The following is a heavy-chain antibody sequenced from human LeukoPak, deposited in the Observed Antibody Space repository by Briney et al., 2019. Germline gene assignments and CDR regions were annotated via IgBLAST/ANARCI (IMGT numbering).Heavy chain of an antibody. CDR1: GGTFSSYA. CDR2: IIPIFGTA. D-gene: IGHD3-3*01. Sequence: GASVKVSCKASGGTFSSYAISWVRQAPGQGLEWMGGIIPIFGTANYAQKFQGRVTITADESTSTAYMELSSLRSEDTAVYYCARAVRSFKADYYYMDVWGKGTTVTVSS. V-gene: IGHV1-69*13. CDR3: ARAVRSFKADYYYMDV. J-gene: IGHJ6*03.